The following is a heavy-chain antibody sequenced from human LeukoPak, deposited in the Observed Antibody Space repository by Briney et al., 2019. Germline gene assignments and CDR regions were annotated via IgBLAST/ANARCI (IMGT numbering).Heavy chain of an antibody. Sequence: ASVKVSCKASGYTFTGYYMHWVRQAPGQGLEWMGWISAYNGNTKYSQKFQGRVTITRDTSASTAYMELSSLRSEDTAVYYCARAYYDILTFFDYWGQGTLVTVSS. CDR1: GYTFTGYY. CDR3: ARAYYDILTFFDY. V-gene: IGHV1-3*01. CDR2: ISAYNGNT. J-gene: IGHJ4*02. D-gene: IGHD3-9*01.